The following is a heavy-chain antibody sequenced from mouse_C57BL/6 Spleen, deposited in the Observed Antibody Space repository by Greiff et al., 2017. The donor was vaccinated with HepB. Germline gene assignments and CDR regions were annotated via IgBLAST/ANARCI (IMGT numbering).Heavy chain of an antibody. V-gene: IGHV5-6*01. CDR2: ISSGGSYT. J-gene: IGHJ4*01. D-gene: IGHD2-1*01. Sequence: EVKVVESGGDLVKPGGSLKLSCAASGFTFSSYGMSWVRQTPDKRLEWVATISSGGSYTYYPDSVKGRFTISRDNATNTLYLQMSSLKSEDTAMYYCARHRYYGNYGSMDYWGQGTSVTVSS. CDR3: ARHRYYGNYGSMDY. CDR1: GFTFSSYG.